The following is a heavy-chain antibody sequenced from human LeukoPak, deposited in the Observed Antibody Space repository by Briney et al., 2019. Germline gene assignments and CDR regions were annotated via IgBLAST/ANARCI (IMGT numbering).Heavy chain of an antibody. V-gene: IGHV3-30*18. CDR3: AKDMAEAPAAGLFDY. CDR2: ISYYGSNK. CDR1: GVTFRSYG. J-gene: IGHJ4*02. D-gene: IGHD6-13*01. Sequence: PGGSLRLSCAASGVTFRSYGMHGVREAPGKAGEWWAGISYYGSNKYYADSVKGRFTISRQNSKNKLYLQMNSLRAEDTAVYYCAKDMAEAPAAGLFDYWGQGTLVTVSS.